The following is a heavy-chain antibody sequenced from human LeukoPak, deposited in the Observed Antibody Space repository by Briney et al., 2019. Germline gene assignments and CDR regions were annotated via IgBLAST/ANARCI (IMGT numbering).Heavy chain of an antibody. CDR3: GKDVPYGGDY. CDR1: GFTFSSFA. D-gene: IGHD3-10*01. CDR2: INDNGGST. Sequence: PGGSLRLSCAASGFTFSSFAMSWVRQAPGKGLEWVSSINDNGGSTWYADSVRGRFTISRDNSKNTLYLQMNSLRAEDTAVYYCGKDVPYGGDYWGQGTLVIVSS. V-gene: IGHV3-23*01. J-gene: IGHJ4*02.